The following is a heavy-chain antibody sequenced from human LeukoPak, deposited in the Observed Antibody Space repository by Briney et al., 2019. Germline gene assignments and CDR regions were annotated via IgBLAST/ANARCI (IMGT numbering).Heavy chain of an antibody. CDR2: INHSGST. D-gene: IGHD3-10*01. CDR3: ARGAPYYYGSGSYTRYFQH. CDR1: GGSFSGYY. Sequence: SETLSLTCAVYGGSFSGYYWSWIRQPPGKGLEWIGEINHSGSTNYNPSLKSRVTISVDTSKNQFSLKLSSVTAADAAVYYCARGAPYYYGSGSYTRYFQHWGQGTLVTVSS. V-gene: IGHV4-34*01. J-gene: IGHJ1*01.